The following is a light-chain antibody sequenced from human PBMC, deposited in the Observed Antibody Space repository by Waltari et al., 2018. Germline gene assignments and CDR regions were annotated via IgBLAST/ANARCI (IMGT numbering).Light chain of an antibody. J-gene: IGLJ3*02. CDR2: KDS. CDR1: ALPKQY. Sequence: SYELTQPPSVSVSPGQTARITCSGDALPKQYAYWYQKKPGQAPVLVIYKDSERPSGSPGRFSGSSSGTTVTLTISGVQAEDEADYYCQSADSSGTWVFGGGTKLTVL. CDR3: QSADSSGTWV. V-gene: IGLV3-25*03.